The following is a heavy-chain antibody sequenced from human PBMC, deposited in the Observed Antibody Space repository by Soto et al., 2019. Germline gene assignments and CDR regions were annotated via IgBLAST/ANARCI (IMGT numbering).Heavy chain of an antibody. D-gene: IGHD1-1*01. CDR2: IRSKGDGGAT. CDR1: GITLSNAW. CDR3: TSTRPGTNVFDI. J-gene: IGHJ3*02. V-gene: IGHV3-15*01. Sequence: EVQLAESGGGLVEPGGSLRLSCAGSGITLSNAWMNWVRQAAGKGLEWVGRIRSKGDGGATEYAAPVTGRFTFSRDNSENTLFLQMSALKPEDTGVYFCTSTRPGTNVFDIWGPGTMVIVSS.